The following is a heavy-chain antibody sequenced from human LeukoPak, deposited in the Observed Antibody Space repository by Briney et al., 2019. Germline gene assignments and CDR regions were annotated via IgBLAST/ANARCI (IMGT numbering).Heavy chain of an antibody. D-gene: IGHD1-26*01. J-gene: IGHJ4*02. CDR1: GFTFSTYA. CDR3: ARASSGSYRLDY. V-gene: IGHV3-23*01. Sequence: GGSLRLPCAASGFTFSTYALIWVRQAPGKGLEWVSAISVTGGSTFYADSVRGRLTISRDNSKNTLYLQMSSLRAEDTAVYYCARASSGSYRLDYWGQGTLVTVSS. CDR2: ISVTGGST.